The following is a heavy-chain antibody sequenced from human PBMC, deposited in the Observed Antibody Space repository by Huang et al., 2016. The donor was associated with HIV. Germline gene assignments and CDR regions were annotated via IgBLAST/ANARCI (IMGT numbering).Heavy chain of an antibody. D-gene: IGHD1-7*01. CDR2: IKQDESEK. CDR3: ATKTAAMDI. Sequence: VESGGRLVQPGGSIRLSCVGSPFRFGAYWMSWVRQSTGKGLGWVANIKQDESEKYYVDSVKGRFNISRDNAKKVLFLEMNNVRVEDTATYYCATKTAAMDIWGQGTTVTVS. V-gene: IGHV3-7*01. J-gene: IGHJ6*02. CDR1: PFRFGAYW.